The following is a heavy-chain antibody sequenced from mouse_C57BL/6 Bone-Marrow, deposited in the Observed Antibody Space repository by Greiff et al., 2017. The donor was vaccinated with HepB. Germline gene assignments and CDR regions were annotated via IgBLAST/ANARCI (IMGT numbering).Heavy chain of an antibody. D-gene: IGHD1-1*01. Sequence: LQQSDAELVKPGASVKISCKVSGYTFTDHTIHWMKQRPEQGLEWIGYIYPRDGSSRYNEKFKSKATLTENKSSSTAYMQLNSLTSRDSAVFFCARRTTVRYIGVWSTGTTVTVSS. J-gene: IGHJ1*03. CDR3: ARRTTVRYIGV. CDR1: GYTFTDHT. CDR2: IYPRDGSS. V-gene: IGHV1-78*01.